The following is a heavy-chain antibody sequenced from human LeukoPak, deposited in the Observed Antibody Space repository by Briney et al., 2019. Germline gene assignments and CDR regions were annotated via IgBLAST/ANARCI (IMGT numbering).Heavy chain of an antibody. J-gene: IGHJ3*02. CDR3: AKAGSSGYYFDAFDI. D-gene: IGHD3-22*01. V-gene: IGHV3-9*03. CDR1: GFTFDDYA. Sequence: PGGSLRLSCAASGFTFDDYAMHWVRQAPGKGLEWVSGISWNSGSIGYADSVKGRFTISRDNAKNSLYLQMNSLGAEDMALYYCAKAGSSGYYFDAFDIWGQGTMVTVSS. CDR2: ISWNSGSI.